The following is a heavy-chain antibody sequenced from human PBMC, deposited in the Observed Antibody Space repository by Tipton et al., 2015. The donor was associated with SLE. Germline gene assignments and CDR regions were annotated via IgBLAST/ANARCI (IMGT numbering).Heavy chain of an antibody. CDR3: AKSLVGAPGYFDS. V-gene: IGHV4-59*01. Sequence: LRLSCTVSGVSISTFYWSWIRQPPGKGLEWIGYIYYSGGSTNYNPSLKSRVTMSVDTSKNQFSLKLSSVTAADTAVYYCAKSLVGAPGYFDSWGQGTLVTVSS. J-gene: IGHJ4*02. D-gene: IGHD1-26*01. CDR2: IYYSGGST. CDR1: GVSISTFY.